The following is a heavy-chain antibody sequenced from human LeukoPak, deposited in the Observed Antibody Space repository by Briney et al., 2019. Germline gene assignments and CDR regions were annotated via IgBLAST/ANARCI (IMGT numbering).Heavy chain of an antibody. V-gene: IGHV4-59*01. CDR3: ARDEVDGDYRWFDP. J-gene: IGHJ5*02. CDR1: GGSISSYY. D-gene: IGHD4-17*01. Sequence: SETLSLTCTVSGGSISSYYWSWIRQPPGKGLERIGYIYYSGSTNYNPSLKSRVTISVDTSKNQFSLKLSSVAAADTAVYYCARDEVDGDYRWFDPWGQGTLVTVSS. CDR2: IYYSGST.